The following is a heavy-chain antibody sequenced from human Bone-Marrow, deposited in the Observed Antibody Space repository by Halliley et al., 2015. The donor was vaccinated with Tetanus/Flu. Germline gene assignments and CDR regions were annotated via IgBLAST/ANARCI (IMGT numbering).Heavy chain of an antibody. V-gene: IGHV4-31*03. D-gene: IGHD3-10*01. Sequence: TLSLTCTVSGVSISSGGYYWNWIRQHPGKGLEWIGHIYYSGSTYYNPSLKSRFTISVDTSKNQFSLKARSVTAADTAVYYCAGGHYYYGSGSYFEYWGQGTPVTASS. CDR2: IYYSGST. J-gene: IGHJ4*02. CDR3: AGGHYYYGSGSYFEY. CDR1: GVSISSGGYY.